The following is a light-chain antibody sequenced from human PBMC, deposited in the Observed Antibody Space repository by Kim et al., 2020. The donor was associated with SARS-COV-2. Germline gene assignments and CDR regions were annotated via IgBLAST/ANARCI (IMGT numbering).Light chain of an antibody. V-gene: IGKV1-5*03. J-gene: IGKJ2*03. CDR3: QQYHSHNS. Sequence: DIQMTQSPSTLSASVGDRVTITCRASQSIDTWLAWYQQKPGKAPKVLIHKASTLKRGVPSRFSGSGFGTEFTLTISSLQPDDFATYYCQQYHSHNSFGQGTKLEI. CDR2: KAS. CDR1: QSIDTW.